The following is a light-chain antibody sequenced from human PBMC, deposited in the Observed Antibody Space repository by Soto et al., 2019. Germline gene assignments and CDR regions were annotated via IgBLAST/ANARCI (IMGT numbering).Light chain of an antibody. V-gene: IGKV3-15*01. J-gene: IGKJ1*01. CDR1: QSVSSN. CDR2: GAS. Sequence: IVMTQCPATVSVSPGERATLSCRPSQSVSSNLAWYQQKPGQSPRLLINGASTRATGIPGRFSGSGSGTEFTLTISSLQSEDFAVYYCQQYNYWPPTFGQGTKVEIK. CDR3: QQYNYWPPT.